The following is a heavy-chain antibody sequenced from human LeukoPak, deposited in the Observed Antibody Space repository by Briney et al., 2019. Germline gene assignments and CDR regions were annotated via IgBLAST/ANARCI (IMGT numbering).Heavy chain of an antibody. CDR1: GFTFSSYA. Sequence: QSGGSLRLSCAASGFTFSSYAMSWVRQAPGKGLEWVSAISGSGGSTYYADSVKGRFTISRDNSKNTLYLQMNSLRAEDTAVYYCAKDQRPGSYDYDILTGYYVSDYWGQGTLVTVSS. CDR3: AKDQRPGSYDYDILTGYYVSDY. V-gene: IGHV3-23*01. J-gene: IGHJ4*02. CDR2: ISGSGGST. D-gene: IGHD3-9*01.